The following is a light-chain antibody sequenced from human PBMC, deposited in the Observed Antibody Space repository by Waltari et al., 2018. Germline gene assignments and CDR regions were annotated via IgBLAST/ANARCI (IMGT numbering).Light chain of an antibody. V-gene: IGKV2-30*02. CDR1: QSLVHSDGNTY. Sequence: DVVMTQSPLFLPVILGKPDSISCKSSQSLVHSDGNTYLNGFEQRPGQSPRRLSDKVSNRESGVTDRLSGSGSGTDFTLKISRVEAEDVGVYYCLQGTHWPYTFGEWTRLDIK. CDR3: LQGTHWPYT. CDR2: KVS. J-gene: IGKJ2*01.